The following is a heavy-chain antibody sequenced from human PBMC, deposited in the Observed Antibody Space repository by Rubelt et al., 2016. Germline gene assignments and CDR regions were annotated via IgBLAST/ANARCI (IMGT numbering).Heavy chain of an antibody. D-gene: IGHD2-15*01. CDR3: ARQWVAAMSLDY. CDR2: IYYSGST. J-gene: IGHJ4*02. Sequence: QLQLQESGPGLVKPSETLPLTCTVSGGSISSSSYYWGWIRQPPGKGLEWIGSIYYSGSTYYNPSFKGRVTISVDTSKNQFSRKLSSGTAADTAVYDCARQWVAAMSLDYWGQGTLVTVSS. CDR1: GGSISSSSYY. V-gene: IGHV4-39*01.